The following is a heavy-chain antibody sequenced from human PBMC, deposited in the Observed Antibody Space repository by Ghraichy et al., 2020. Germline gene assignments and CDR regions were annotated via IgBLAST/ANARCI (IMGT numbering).Heavy chain of an antibody. CDR3: AKAAVVTPLLSWFDP. CDR1: GFTFSSYA. V-gene: IGHV3-23*01. CDR2: ISGSGGST. D-gene: IGHD4-23*01. J-gene: IGHJ5*02. Sequence: LSLTCAASGFTFSSYAMSWVRQAPGKGLEWVSAISGSGGSTYYADSVKGRFTISRDNSKNTLYLQMNSLRAEDTAVYYCAKAAVVTPLLSWFDPWGQGTLVTVSS.